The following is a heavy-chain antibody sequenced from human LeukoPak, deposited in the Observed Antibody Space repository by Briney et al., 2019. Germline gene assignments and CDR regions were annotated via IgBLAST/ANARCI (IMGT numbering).Heavy chain of an antibody. V-gene: IGHV3-30-3*01. D-gene: IGHD6-19*01. CDR2: ISYDGSNN. Sequence: GGSLRLSCAASGFTFSSYAMHWVRQAPGKGLEWVAVISYDGSNNYYADSVKGRFTISRDNSKNTLYLQMNSLRAEDTAVYYCARDSIAVAGTYFDYWGQGTLVTVSS. CDR1: GFTFSSYA. J-gene: IGHJ4*02. CDR3: ARDSIAVAGTYFDY.